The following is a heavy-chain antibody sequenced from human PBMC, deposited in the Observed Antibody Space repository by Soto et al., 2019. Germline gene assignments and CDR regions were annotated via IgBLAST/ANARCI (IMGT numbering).Heavy chain of an antibody. Sequence: QVQLVESGGGVVQPGRSLRLSCAASGFTFSSYGMHWVRQAPGKGLVWVAVIWYDGSNKYYADSVKGRFTISRDNSKNTLYLHMNSLRAEDTAVYYCARDSGYCSSTSCSPGGGWFDPWGQGTLVTVSS. J-gene: IGHJ5*02. CDR1: GFTFSSYG. CDR2: IWYDGSNK. V-gene: IGHV3-33*01. D-gene: IGHD2-2*01. CDR3: ARDSGYCSSTSCSPGGGWFDP.